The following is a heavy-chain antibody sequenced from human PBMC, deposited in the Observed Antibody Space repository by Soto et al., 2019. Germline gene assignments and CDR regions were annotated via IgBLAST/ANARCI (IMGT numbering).Heavy chain of an antibody. V-gene: IGHV1-69*01. D-gene: IGHD3-16*01. CDR2: ISPMFGTV. J-gene: IGHJ4*02. CDR3: AGGWGFLTGGL. CDR1: GGTLSTYG. Sequence: QEQLVQSGAEVKEPGSSVKVSCKASGGTLSTYGINWVRQAPGQGLEWVGGISPMFGTVNNEQKFKGRVTITADEPTGTAYMELSILRSEDTAVYYCAGGWGFLTGGLWGQGTRVNVSS.